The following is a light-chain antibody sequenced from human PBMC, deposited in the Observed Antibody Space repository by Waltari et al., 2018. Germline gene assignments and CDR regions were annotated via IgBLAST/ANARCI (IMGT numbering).Light chain of an antibody. J-gene: IGLJ2*01. CDR1: VLANKY. CDR3: YAAADNNLGV. CDR2: RDT. Sequence: SFELTQTSSLSVSPGQTVRISCSGDVLANKYARWFQQKPGQAPVLIIFRDTERPSGFPERVSGSSSGTTATLIIRGAQVEDEGDYYCYAAADNNLGVFGGGTKVTVL. V-gene: IGLV3-27*01.